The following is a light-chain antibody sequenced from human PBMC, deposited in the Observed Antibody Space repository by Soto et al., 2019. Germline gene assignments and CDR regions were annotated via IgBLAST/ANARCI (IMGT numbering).Light chain of an antibody. CDR2: GAS. V-gene: IGKV3-20*01. CDR3: QQYGSSPTWT. J-gene: IGKJ1*01. Sequence: EIVLTQSPATLSVSRREGGNLXWRASQSVSSSYLAWYQQKPGQAPRLLIYGASSRATGIPDRFSGSGSGTDFTLTISRLEPEDFAVYYYQQYGSSPTWTFGQGTKVDIK. CDR1: QSVSSSY.